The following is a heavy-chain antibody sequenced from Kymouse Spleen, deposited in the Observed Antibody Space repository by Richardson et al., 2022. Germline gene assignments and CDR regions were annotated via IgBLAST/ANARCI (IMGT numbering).Heavy chain of an antibody. CDR3: ARQGVGATEDWFDP. D-gene: IGHD1-26*01. Sequence: QLQLQESGPGLVKPSETLSLTCTVSGGSISSSSYYWGWIRQPPGKGLEWIGSIYYSGSTYYNPSLKSRVTISVDTSKNQFSLKLSSVTAADTAVYYCARQGVGATEDWFDPWGQGTLVTVSS. V-gene: IGHV4-39*01. CDR1: GGSISSSSYY. J-gene: IGHJ5*02. CDR2: IYYSGST.